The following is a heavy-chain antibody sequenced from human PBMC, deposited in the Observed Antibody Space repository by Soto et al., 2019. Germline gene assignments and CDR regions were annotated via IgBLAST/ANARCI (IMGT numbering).Heavy chain of an antibody. D-gene: IGHD3-10*01. V-gene: IGHV4-31*03. CDR2: IYYTGST. J-gene: IGHJ4*02. Sequence: QVQLQESGPGLVKPSQTLSLTCTVSGGSISSGGYYWSWIRQHPGKGLEWIGYIYYTGSTYYNPSLKRRVTIPVDSPXNQFSLKLSSVTAADTAVYYCATLYMVRGVRTFDYWGQGTLVTVSS. CDR1: GGSISSGGYY. CDR3: ATLYMVRGVRTFDY.